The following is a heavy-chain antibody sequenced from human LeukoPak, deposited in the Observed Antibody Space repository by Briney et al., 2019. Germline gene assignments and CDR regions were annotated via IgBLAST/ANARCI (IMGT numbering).Heavy chain of an antibody. CDR1: GFTFSGYA. Sequence: GRSLRLSCAASGFTFSGYAMHWVRQAPGKGLEWVAVISYDGSNKYYADSVKGRFTISRDNSKNTLYLQMNSLRAEDTAVYYCARDPICSSTSCYSNWFDPWGQGTLVTVSS. J-gene: IGHJ5*02. CDR3: ARDPICSSTSCYSNWFDP. V-gene: IGHV3-30-3*01. D-gene: IGHD2-2*01. CDR2: ISYDGSNK.